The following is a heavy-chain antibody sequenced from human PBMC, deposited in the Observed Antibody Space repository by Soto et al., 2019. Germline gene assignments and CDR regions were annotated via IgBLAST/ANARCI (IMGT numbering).Heavy chain of an antibody. D-gene: IGHD1-1*01. V-gene: IGHV4-31*03. CDR3: ARDQSTTGMTWFDP. J-gene: IGHJ5*02. CDR1: GGSISSGGYY. Sequence: PSETLYLTCTVSGGSISSGGYYWSWIRQHPGKGLEWIGYIYYSGSTYYNPSLKSRVTISVDTSKNQFSLKLSSVTAADTAVYYCARDQSTTGMTWFDPWGQGTLVTVSS. CDR2: IYYSGST.